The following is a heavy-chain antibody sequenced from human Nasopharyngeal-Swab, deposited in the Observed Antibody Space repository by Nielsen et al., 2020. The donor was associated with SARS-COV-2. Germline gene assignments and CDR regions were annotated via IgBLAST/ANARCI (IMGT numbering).Heavy chain of an antibody. J-gene: IGHJ4*02. Sequence: VRQPPGKGLEWVAVIWYDGSNKYYADSVKGRFTISRDNSKNTLYLQMNSLRAEDTAVYYCAKQGWGYSYGYYFDYWGQGTLVTVSS. CDR3: AKQGWGYSYGYYFDY. V-gene: IGHV3-33*06. D-gene: IGHD5-18*01. CDR2: IWYDGSNK.